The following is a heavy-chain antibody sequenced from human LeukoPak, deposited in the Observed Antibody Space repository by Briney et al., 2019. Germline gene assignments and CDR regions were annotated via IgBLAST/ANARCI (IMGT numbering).Heavy chain of an antibody. J-gene: IGHJ4*02. CDR2: INWNAGST. CDR3: ARGARGVSGYFFDC. V-gene: IGHV3-20*04. D-gene: IGHD3-10*01. CDR1: GFTFDDYG. Sequence: SGGSLRLSCAASGFTFDDYGTSWVRQAPGKGLEWVSGINWNAGSTGYADSVKGRFTISRDNAKNSLYLQMNSLRAEDTALYYCARGARGVSGYFFDCWGQGTLVTVSS.